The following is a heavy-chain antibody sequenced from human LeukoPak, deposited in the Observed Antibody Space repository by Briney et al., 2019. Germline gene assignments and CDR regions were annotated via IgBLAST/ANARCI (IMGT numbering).Heavy chain of an antibody. CDR2: INPNSAGT. V-gene: IGHV1-2*02. D-gene: IGHD5-18*01. CDR1: GYTFTGYF. J-gene: IGHJ4*02. Sequence: ASVKVSCKASGYTFTGYFIHWVRQAPGQGLEWMGWINPNSAGTNYAQKFQGRVTMTRDTSISTAYMELRSLRSDDTAVYYCARSWIHKYYFDYWGQGTLVTVSS. CDR3: ARSWIHKYYFDY.